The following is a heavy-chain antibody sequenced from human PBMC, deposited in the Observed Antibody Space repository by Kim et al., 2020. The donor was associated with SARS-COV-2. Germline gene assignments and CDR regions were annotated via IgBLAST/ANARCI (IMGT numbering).Heavy chain of an antibody. CDR3: ARDRQDYDFWSGYHDAFDI. D-gene: IGHD3-3*01. CDR1: GYTFTSYG. CDR2: ISAYNGNT. V-gene: IGHV1-18*04. J-gene: IGHJ3*02. Sequence: ASVKVSCKASGYTFTSYGISWVRQAPGQGLEWMGWISAYNGNTNYAQKLQGRVTMTTDTSTSTAYMELRSLRSDDTAVYYCARDRQDYDFWSGYHDAFDIWGQGTMVTVSS.